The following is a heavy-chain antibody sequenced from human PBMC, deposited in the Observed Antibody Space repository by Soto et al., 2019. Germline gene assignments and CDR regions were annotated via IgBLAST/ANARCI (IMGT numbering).Heavy chain of an antibody. CDR3: ARVTDSPLLFDS. J-gene: IGHJ5*01. D-gene: IGHD4-4*01. CDR2: IYYSGST. CDR1: GGSISSGDYY. Sequence: SETLSLTCTVSGGSISSGDYYWSWIRQPPGKGLEWIGYIYYSGSTYYNPSLKSRVTISVDTSKNQFSLKLSSVTAADTAVYYCARVTDSPLLFDSWGQGSLVIVSS. V-gene: IGHV4-30-4*01.